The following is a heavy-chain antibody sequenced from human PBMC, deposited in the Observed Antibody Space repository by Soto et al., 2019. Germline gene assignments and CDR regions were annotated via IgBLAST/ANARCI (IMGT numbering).Heavy chain of an antibody. CDR2: VSGSGGNT. Sequence: EVQLLESGGGFVQPGGSLRLSCAASGFTFSNYAMTWVRQAPGKGLEWVSAVSGSGGNTFYADSVKCLFTISRDNSRKTLYLQMTSLRADDAAVYYCAKFSATSVYDISSAPDYWGQGTLVTVSS. CDR1: GFTFSNYA. J-gene: IGHJ4*02. V-gene: IGHV3-23*01. CDR3: AKFSATSVYDISSAPDY. D-gene: IGHD6-6*01.